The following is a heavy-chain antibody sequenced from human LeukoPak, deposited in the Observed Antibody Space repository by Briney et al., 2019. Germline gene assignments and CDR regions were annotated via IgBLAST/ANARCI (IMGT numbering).Heavy chain of an antibody. CDR3: ATHYDILTGYLVDY. J-gene: IGHJ4*02. D-gene: IGHD3-9*01. CDR2: IYYSGST. CDR1: GGSISSSSYY. V-gene: IGHV4-39*01. Sequence: SETLSLTCTVSGGSISSSSYYWGWIRQPPGKGLEWIGSIYYSGSTYYNPSLKSRVTISVDTSKYQFSLKLSSVTAADTAVYYCATHYDILTGYLVDYWGQGTLVTVSS.